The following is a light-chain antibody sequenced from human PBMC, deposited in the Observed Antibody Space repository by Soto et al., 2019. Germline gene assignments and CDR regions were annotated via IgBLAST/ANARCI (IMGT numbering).Light chain of an antibody. Sequence: DLVVTQSPLSLRVTTGEPASISCRSSQSLLHSNGHNYLDWYVQKPGKAPKLLIYAASTLESGVPSRFSATVSGTEFSLTITSLQPEDFATYYCQQLFDSPITFGQGTRLEI. J-gene: IGKJ5*01. CDR2: AAS. CDR3: QQLFDSPIT. V-gene: IGKV2-28*01. CDR1: QSLLHSNGHNY.